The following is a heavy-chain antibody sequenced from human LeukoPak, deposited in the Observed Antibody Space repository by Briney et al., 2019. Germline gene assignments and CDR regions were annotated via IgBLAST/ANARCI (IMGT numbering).Heavy chain of an antibody. Sequence: GGSLRLSCTVSEFTFSTSWMNWVRQAPGKGLEWVANLNPDGSVGRYVDSVKGRFSVSRDNGQNTGYLQMNSLRVDDTGVYFRFAWASPTPYWGPGTPVAVSS. CDR2: LNPDGSVG. V-gene: IGHV3-7*02. D-gene: IGHD1-26*01. CDR1: EFTFSTSW. J-gene: IGHJ1*01. CDR3: FAWASPTPY.